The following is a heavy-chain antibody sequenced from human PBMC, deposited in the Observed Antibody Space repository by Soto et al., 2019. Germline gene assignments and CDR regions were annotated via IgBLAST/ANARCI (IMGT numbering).Heavy chain of an antibody. Sequence: SQTLSLTCVGSGDTVSSNSVAWSWVRQYASRGLGWLGRTYYRSRWYSDYAVSVRSRIDINADTSKNQVSLQLNAVTPEDTAVYYCARSEEDSDYYYYGMDVWGQGTTVTVSS. CDR1: GDTVSSNSVA. D-gene: IGHD2-15*01. CDR2: TYYRSRWYS. CDR3: ARSEEDSDYYYYGMDV. V-gene: IGHV6-1*01. J-gene: IGHJ6*02.